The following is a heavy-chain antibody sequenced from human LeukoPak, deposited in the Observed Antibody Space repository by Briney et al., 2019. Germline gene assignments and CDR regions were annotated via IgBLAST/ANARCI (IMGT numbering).Heavy chain of an antibody. D-gene: IGHD3-3*01. CDR1: GFTFSNYA. Sequence: GGSLRLSCAASGFTFSNYAMSWVRQAPGKGLEWVSAISGTGGITYYADSVKGRSTISRDNSKNTLFLQMNSLRAEDTAVYYCAKDTYYDFWSGYYSWGQGTLVTVSS. CDR2: ISGTGGIT. V-gene: IGHV3-23*01. CDR3: AKDTYYDFWSGYYS. J-gene: IGHJ4*02.